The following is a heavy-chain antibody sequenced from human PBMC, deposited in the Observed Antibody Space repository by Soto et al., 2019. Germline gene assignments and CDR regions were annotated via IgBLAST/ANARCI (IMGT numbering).Heavy chain of an antibody. CDR2: TYYRSKWYN. V-gene: IGHV6-1*01. D-gene: IGHD1-1*01. Sequence: PSQTLSLTCAISGDSVSSNSAAWNWIRQSPSRGLEWLGRTYYRSKWYNDYAVSVKSRITINPDTSKNQFSLQLNSVTPEDTAVYYCARVSRYNWNDIDTYYYYGMDVWGQGTTVTVSS. CDR1: GDSVSSNSAA. CDR3: ARVSRYNWNDIDTYYYYGMDV. J-gene: IGHJ6*02.